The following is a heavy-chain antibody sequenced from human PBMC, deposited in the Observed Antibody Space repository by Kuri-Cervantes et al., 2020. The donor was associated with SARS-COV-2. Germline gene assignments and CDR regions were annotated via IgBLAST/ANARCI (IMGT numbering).Heavy chain of an antibody. CDR1: GYTFTSYD. CDR2: ISTYNGDT. Sequence: ASVKVSCKASGYTFTSYDINWVRQATGQGLEWMGWISTYNGDTNFAQKFQGRITMTTDTPTSTAYMELRSLRSDDTAVYYCARVIGSSWQSGWYFDLWGRGTLVTVSS. V-gene: IGHV1-18*01. J-gene: IGHJ2*01. CDR3: ARVIGSSWQSGWYFDL. D-gene: IGHD6-13*01.